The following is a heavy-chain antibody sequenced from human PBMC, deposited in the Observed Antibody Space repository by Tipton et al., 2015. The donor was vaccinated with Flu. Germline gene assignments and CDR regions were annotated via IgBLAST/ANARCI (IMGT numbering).Heavy chain of an antibody. CDR2: IYRGGNT. CDR1: GFTVSSNH. D-gene: IGHD3-22*01. CDR3: AKHRYDSIGYPLYFYVMDV. Sequence: SLRLSCATSGFTVSSNHMSWVRQAPGKRPECVSVIYRGGNTYYADSVKGRFTISIDNSKDTLYLQMNSLRAEDTAVYYCAKHRYDSIGYPLYFYVMDVLGEATTVSVSS. J-gene: IGHJ6*02. V-gene: IGHV3-53*01.